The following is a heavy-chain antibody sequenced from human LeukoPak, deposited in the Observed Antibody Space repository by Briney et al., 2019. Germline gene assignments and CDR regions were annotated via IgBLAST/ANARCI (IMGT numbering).Heavy chain of an antibody. CDR2: ISGSGGST. Sequence: PGGSLRLSCAASGFTFSSYAMSWVRQAPGKGLEWVSLISGSGGSTYYADSVKGQFTISRDNSKNTLYLQMNSLRAEDTAVFYCAKDRDDYVWGSYLGAFDIWGQGTMVTVSS. V-gene: IGHV3-23*01. CDR3: AKDRDDYVWGSYLGAFDI. J-gene: IGHJ3*02. D-gene: IGHD3-16*01. CDR1: GFTFSSYA.